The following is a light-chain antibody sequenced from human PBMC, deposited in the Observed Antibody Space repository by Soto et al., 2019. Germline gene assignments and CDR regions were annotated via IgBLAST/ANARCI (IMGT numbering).Light chain of an antibody. Sequence: QSVLTQPPSVSGAPGQRVTISCTGSSSNIGSTYDVQWYQPLPGTAPKLLIHGNTDRPSGVPDRFSGSKSGTSASLAITGLQADDDADYYGQSYDDSLSVHYVFGTGTKVTVL. J-gene: IGLJ1*01. CDR1: SSNIGSTYD. V-gene: IGLV1-40*01. CDR2: GNT. CDR3: QSYDDSLSVHYV.